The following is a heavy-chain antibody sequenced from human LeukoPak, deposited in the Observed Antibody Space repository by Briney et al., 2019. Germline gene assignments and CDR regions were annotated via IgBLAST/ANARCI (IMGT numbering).Heavy chain of an antibody. Sequence: KTSETLSLTCTASGGSISSYYWSWIRQPPGKGLEWIGYIYYSGSTNYNPSLKSRVTISVDTSKNQFSLKLSSVTAADTAVYYCARHLSGGYYDSSGYYPLDYWGQGTLVTVSS. CDR3: ARHLSGGYYDSSGYYPLDY. CDR1: GGSISSYY. J-gene: IGHJ4*02. V-gene: IGHV4-59*08. CDR2: IYYSGST. D-gene: IGHD3-22*01.